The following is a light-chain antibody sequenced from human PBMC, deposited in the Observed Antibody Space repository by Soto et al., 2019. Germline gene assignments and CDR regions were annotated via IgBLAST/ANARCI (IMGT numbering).Light chain of an antibody. CDR1: SSNIGAGYD. V-gene: IGLV1-40*01. CDR3: QSYDSSLSGGV. J-gene: IGLJ1*01. CDR2: GNS. Sequence: QSVLTQPPSVSGAPGQRVTISCTGSSSNIGAGYDVHWYQQLPGTAPKLLIYGNSNRPSGVPDRCSGSKSGTSASLAITGLQAEDEADYYCQSYDSSLSGGVFGTGTKLTVL.